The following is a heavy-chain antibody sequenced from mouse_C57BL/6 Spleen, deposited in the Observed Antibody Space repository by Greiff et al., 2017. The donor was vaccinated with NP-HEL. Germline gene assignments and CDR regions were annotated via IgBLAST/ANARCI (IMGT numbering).Heavy chain of an antibody. J-gene: IGHJ4*01. Sequence: EVMLVESGGDLVKPGGSLKLSCAASGFTFSSYGMSWVRQTPDKRLEWVATISSGGSYTYYPDSVKGRFTISRDNAKNTLYLQMSSLKSEDTAMYYCARDDGYYDYAMDYWGQGTSVTVSS. CDR1: GFTFSSYG. V-gene: IGHV5-6*01. D-gene: IGHD2-3*01. CDR2: ISSGGSYT. CDR3: ARDDGYYDYAMDY.